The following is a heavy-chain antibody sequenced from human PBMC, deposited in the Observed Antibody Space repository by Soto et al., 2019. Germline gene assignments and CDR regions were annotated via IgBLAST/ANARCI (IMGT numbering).Heavy chain of an antibody. J-gene: IGHJ4*02. CDR1: DSSISSSSYY. CDR2: IYYSGIT. Sequence: SETLSLTCTVSDSSISSSSYYWVWIRQPAGKELERIGSIYYSGITYYNPSLKSRFTISVDTSRNQFCLKLSSVTAADPAVYHCASLESFGPGSYYNYYEYCGRRHLV. V-gene: IGHV4-39*01. CDR3: ASLESFGPGSYYNYYEY. D-gene: IGHD3-10*01.